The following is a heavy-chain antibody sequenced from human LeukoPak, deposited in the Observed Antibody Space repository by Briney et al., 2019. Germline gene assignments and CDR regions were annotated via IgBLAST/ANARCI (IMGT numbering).Heavy chain of an antibody. V-gene: IGHV3-66*01. J-gene: IGHJ4*02. Sequence: PGGSLRLSCAASGFTFSSYAMNWVRQAPGKGLEWVSVIYSGGSTYYADSVKGRFTISRDNSKNTLYLQMNSLRVEDTAVYYCAREGYSYGPFDYWGQGNLVTVSS. CDR3: AREGYSYGPFDY. CDR2: IYSGGST. D-gene: IGHD5-18*01. CDR1: GFTFSSYA.